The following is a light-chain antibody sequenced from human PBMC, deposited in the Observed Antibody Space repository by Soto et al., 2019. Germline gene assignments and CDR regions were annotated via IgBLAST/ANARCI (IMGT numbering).Light chain of an antibody. CDR2: DVS. V-gene: IGLV2-14*01. Sequence: QSVLTQPASVSGSPGQSIAISCTGTSSDVGGYNYVSWYQQHPGKAPKLIIYDVSNRPPGISNRFSGSKSGNTASLTISGLQAEDEADYYCTSYTSSITYVFGTGTKVTVL. CDR1: SSDVGGYNY. CDR3: TSYTSSITYV. J-gene: IGLJ1*01.